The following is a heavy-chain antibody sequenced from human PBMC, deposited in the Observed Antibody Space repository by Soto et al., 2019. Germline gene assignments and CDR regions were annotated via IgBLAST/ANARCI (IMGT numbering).Heavy chain of an antibody. J-gene: IGHJ6*02. V-gene: IGHV1-3*01. Sequence: ASVKVSCKASGYTFTSYAMHWVRQAPGQRLEWMGWINAGNGNTKYSQKFQGRVTITRDTSASTAYMELSSLRSEDTAVYYCARDPVHTRYYYGMEVWGQGTTVTVSS. CDR1: GYTFTSYA. CDR3: ARDPVHTRYYYGMEV. CDR2: INAGNGNT.